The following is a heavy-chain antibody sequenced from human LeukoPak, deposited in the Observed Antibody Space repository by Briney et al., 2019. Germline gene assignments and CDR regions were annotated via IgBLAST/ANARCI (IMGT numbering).Heavy chain of an antibody. D-gene: IGHD6-6*01. CDR3: ARVSSSSSVSYEEY. J-gene: IGHJ4*02. V-gene: IGHV1-18*01. CDR1: GYTFTSYG. Sequence: ASVKVSCKASGYTFTSYGISWVRQAPGQGPEWMGWISAYNGNTNYAQKLQGRVTMTTDTSTSTAYMEPRSLRSDDTAVYYCARVSSSSSVSYEEYWGQGTLVTVSS. CDR2: ISAYNGNT.